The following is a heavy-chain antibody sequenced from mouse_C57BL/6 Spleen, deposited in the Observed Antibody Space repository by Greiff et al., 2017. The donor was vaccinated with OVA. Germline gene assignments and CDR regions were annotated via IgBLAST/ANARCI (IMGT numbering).Heavy chain of an antibody. CDR1: GFTFSDYG. CDR3: ARLGRSYYAMDY. D-gene: IGHD4-1*01. V-gene: IGHV5-17*01. J-gene: IGHJ4*01. Sequence: EVQLVESGGGLVKPGGSLKLSCAASGFTFSDYGMHWVRQAPEKGLEWVAYISRGSSTIYYADTVKGRFTISRDNSKNTLFLQMTSLRSEDTAMYYCARLGRSYYAMDYWGQGTSVTVSS. CDR2: ISRGSSTI.